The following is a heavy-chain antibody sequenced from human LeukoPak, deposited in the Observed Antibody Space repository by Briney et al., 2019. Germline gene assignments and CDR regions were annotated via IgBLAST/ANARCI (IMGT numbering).Heavy chain of an antibody. D-gene: IGHD2-15*01. CDR3: ASCSGGSCYWFDP. CDR2: IYYSGST. V-gene: IGHV4-39*07. CDR1: GGSISSSSYY. J-gene: IGHJ5*02. Sequence: SEALSLTCTVSGGSISSSSYYWGWIRQPPGKGLEWIGSIYYSGSTYYNPSLKSRVTISVDTSKNQFSLKLSSVTAADTAVSYCASCSGGSCYWFDPWGQGTLVTVSS.